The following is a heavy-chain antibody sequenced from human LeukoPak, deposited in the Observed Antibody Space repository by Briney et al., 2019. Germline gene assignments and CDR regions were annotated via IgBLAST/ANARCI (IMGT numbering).Heavy chain of an antibody. V-gene: IGHV3-48*01. CDR3: ARGTPDILTGYYRAFDI. Sequence: GGSLRLSCAASGFTFSSYSMNWVRQAPGKGLEWVSYISSSSSTIYYADSVKGRFTISRDNSKNTLYLQMNSLRAEDTAVYYCARGTPDILTGYYRAFDIWGQGTMVTVSS. CDR1: GFTFSSYS. D-gene: IGHD3-9*01. CDR2: ISSSSSTI. J-gene: IGHJ3*02.